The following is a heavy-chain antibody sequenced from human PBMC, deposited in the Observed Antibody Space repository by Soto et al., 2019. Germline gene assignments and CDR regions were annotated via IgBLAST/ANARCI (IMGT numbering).Heavy chain of an antibody. CDR3: ARDVGYCTNGVCIKLERESDFDY. CDR2: ISAYNGNT. Sequence: ASVKVSCKASGYTFTSYGISWVRQAPGQGLEWMGWISAYNGNTNYAQKLQGRVTMTTDTSTSTAYMELRSLRSDDTAVYYCARDVGYCTNGVCIKLERESDFDYWGQGTLVTVSS. V-gene: IGHV1-18*01. CDR1: GYTFTSYG. J-gene: IGHJ4*02. D-gene: IGHD2-8*01.